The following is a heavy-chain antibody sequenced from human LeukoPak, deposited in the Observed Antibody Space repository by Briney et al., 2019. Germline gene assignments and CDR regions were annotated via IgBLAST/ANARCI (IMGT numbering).Heavy chain of an antibody. CDR3: AKDSTMVRGVDRDYFDY. CDR1: GFTMSGIH. V-gene: IGHV3-66*01. J-gene: IGHJ4*02. CDR2: LYAGGST. D-gene: IGHD3-10*01. Sequence: PGGSLRLSCKASGFTMSGIHMNWVRQAPGKGLDWVSGLYAGGSTYYAGSVTGRFTISRDNSKNTLYLQMNSLRAEDTAVYYCAKDSTMVRGVDRDYFDYWGQGTLVTVSS.